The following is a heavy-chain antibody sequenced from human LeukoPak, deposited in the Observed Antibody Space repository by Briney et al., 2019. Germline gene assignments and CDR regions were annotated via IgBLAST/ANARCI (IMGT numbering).Heavy chain of an antibody. CDR1: GDSISNYY. J-gene: IGHJ6*03. V-gene: IGHV4-59*01. CDR2: IYYSGST. D-gene: IGHD3-10*01. Sequence: SETLSLTCTVSGDSISNYYWSWIRQPPGKGLEWIGYIYYSGSTDYNPSLKSRVTISVDTSKNQFSLKLSSVTAADTAMYYCARGIYYYGSGSRDYYMDVWGKGTTVTVSS. CDR3: ARGIYYYGSGSRDYYMDV.